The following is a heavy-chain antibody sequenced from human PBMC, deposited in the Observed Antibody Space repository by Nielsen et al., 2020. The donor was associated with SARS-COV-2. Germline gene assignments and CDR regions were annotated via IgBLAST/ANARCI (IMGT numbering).Heavy chain of an antibody. V-gene: IGHV4-4*02. CDR1: GGSISSSNW. D-gene: IGHD2-2*01. CDR3: ARVVGCSSTSCYDFIDY. Sequence: SETLSLTCAVSGGSISSSNWWSWVRRPPGKGLEWIGEIYHGGSTNYNPSLKSRVTISVDKSKNQFSLKLSSVTAADTAVYYCARVVGCSSTSCYDFIDYWGQGTLVTVSS. CDR2: IYHGGST. J-gene: IGHJ4*02.